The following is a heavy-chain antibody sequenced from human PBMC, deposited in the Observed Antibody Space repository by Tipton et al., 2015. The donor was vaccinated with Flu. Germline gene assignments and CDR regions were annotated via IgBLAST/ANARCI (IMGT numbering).Heavy chain of an antibody. CDR3: ARSTYHYGSGSSDY. CDR2: VHQTGST. CDR1: GDSIGSRYF. J-gene: IGHJ4*02. V-gene: IGHV4-38-2*01. Sequence: GLVKPSETLSLTCSVSGDSIGSRYFWGWIRQPPGKGLEWIGNVHQTGSTYYNPSLRSRVTISVDTAKNQFSQRLSSVTAADTAVYYCARSTYHYGSGSSDYWGQGTLVTVSS. D-gene: IGHD3-10*01.